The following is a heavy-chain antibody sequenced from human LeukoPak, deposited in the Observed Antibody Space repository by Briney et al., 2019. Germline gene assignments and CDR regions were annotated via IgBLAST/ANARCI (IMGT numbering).Heavy chain of an antibody. CDR2: ISSSSSYI. V-gene: IGHV3-21*01. CDR3: ASPAYGDYVSYYYYMDV. CDR1: GFTFSNYS. Sequence: GGSLRLSCAASGFTFSNYSMNWVRQAPGKGLEWVSSISSSSSYIYYADSVKGRFTISRDNAKNSLYLQMNSLRAEDTAVYYCASPAYGDYVSYYYYMDVWGKGTTVTISS. J-gene: IGHJ6*03. D-gene: IGHD4-17*01.